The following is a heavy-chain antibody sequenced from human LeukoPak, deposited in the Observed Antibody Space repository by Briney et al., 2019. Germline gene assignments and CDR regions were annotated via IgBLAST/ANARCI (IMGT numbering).Heavy chain of an antibody. V-gene: IGHV3-33*01. Sequence: PGGSLRLSCAASGFTFSSYGMHWVRQAPGKGLEWVAVIWYDGSNKYYADSVKGRFTISRENAKNSLYLQMNSLRAGDTAVYYCARGRRYFPYAFDIWGQGTMVTVSS. CDR2: IWYDGSNK. CDR1: GFTFSSYG. CDR3: ARGRRYFPYAFDI. J-gene: IGHJ3*02. D-gene: IGHD3-9*01.